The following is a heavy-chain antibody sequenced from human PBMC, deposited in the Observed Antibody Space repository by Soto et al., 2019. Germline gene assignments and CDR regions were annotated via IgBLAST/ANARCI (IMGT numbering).Heavy chain of an antibody. D-gene: IGHD7-27*01. CDR1: GGSISSGDYY. Sequence: QVQLQESGPGLVKPSQTLSLTCTVSGGSISSGDYYWSWIRQPPGKGLEWTGYIYSSGSTYYNPYLKSRVTISVDTTKKQFSPKLSSVTAADTAVYYCARDSWTGEGRGFDYWGQGTLFTVSS. V-gene: IGHV4-30-4*01. CDR2: IYSSGST. J-gene: IGHJ4*02. CDR3: ARDSWTGEGRGFDY.